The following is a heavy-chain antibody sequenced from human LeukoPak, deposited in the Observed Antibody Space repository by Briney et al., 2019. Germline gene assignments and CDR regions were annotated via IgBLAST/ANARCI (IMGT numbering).Heavy chain of an antibody. Sequence: PSQTLSLTCTVSGGSISSGDYYWSWIRQPPGKGLEWIGEINHSGSTNYNPSLKSRVTISVDTSKNQFSLKLSSVTAADTAVYYCARGWGYGDYHYYFDYWGQGTLVTVSS. CDR3: ARGWGYGDYHYYFDY. CDR1: GGSISSGDYY. J-gene: IGHJ4*02. D-gene: IGHD4-17*01. V-gene: IGHV4-30-4*08. CDR2: INHSGST.